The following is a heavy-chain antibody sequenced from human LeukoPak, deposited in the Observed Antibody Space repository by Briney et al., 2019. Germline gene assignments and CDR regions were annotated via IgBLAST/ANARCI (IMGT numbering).Heavy chain of an antibody. Sequence: PSETLSPTCAVYGGSFSGYYWSWIRQPPGKGLEWIGEINHSGSTNYNPSLKSRVTISVDTSKNQFSLKLSSVTAADTAVYYCARSRSGYSYDHAAFDIWGQGTMVTVSS. D-gene: IGHD5-18*01. V-gene: IGHV4-34*09. CDR1: GGSFSGYY. CDR2: INHSGST. CDR3: ARSRSGYSYDHAAFDI. J-gene: IGHJ3*02.